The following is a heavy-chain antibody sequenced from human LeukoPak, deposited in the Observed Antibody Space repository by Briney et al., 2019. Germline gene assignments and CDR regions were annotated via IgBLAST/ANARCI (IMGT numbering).Heavy chain of an antibody. J-gene: IGHJ3*02. CDR1: GGSISSYY. V-gene: IGHV4-59*01. CDR2: IYYSGST. D-gene: IGHD1-26*01. Sequence: SETLSLTCTVSGGSISSYYWSWIRQPPGKGLEWIGYIYYSGSTNYNPSLKSRVTISVDTSKNQFSLKLSSVTAADTAVYYCAREGGSSPPLGAFDIWGQGTMVTVSS. CDR3: AREGGSSPPLGAFDI.